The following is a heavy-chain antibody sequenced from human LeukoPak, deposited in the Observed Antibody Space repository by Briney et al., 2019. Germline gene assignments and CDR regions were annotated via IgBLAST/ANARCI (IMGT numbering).Heavy chain of an antibody. J-gene: IGHJ4*02. CDR1: GFTFNNYV. Sequence: GGSLRLSCAASGFTFNNYVMSWVRQAPGKGLEWVSAISGSGGSTYYADPVKGRFTISRDNSKNTLYLQMNSLRAEDTAVYYCAKDFGEYQLLSYDYWGQGTLVTVSS. CDR3: AKDFGEYQLLSYDY. CDR2: ISGSGGST. V-gene: IGHV3-23*01. D-gene: IGHD2-2*01.